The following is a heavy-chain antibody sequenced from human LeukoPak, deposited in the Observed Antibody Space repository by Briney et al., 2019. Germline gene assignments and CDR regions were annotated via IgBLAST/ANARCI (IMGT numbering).Heavy chain of an antibody. CDR1: GGTFSSYA. J-gene: IGHJ4*02. CDR2: IIPIFGTA. D-gene: IGHD5-12*01. CDR3: ARVIGYSGYETFDY. V-gene: IGHV1-69*13. Sequence: ASVKVSCKASGGTFSSYAISWVRQAPGQGLEWMGGIIPIFGTANYAQKFQGRVTITADESTSTAYMELSSLRSEDTAVYYCARVIGYSGYETFDYWAREPWSPSPQ.